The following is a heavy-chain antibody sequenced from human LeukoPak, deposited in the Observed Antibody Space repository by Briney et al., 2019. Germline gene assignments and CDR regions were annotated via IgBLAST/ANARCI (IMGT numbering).Heavy chain of an antibody. CDR1: GLTFTDYA. V-gene: IGHV3-30*04. Sequence: PGGSLRLSCAASGLTFTDYAMHWVRQAPGKGLEWVAVISYDGHNGYYVDSVKGRFTISRDNSKKTLYLQMNSLRVEDTAVYYCATSPAFCGGDCTFDYWGLGTLVTVSS. J-gene: IGHJ4*02. D-gene: IGHD2-21*02. CDR3: ATSPAFCGGDCTFDY. CDR2: ISYDGHNG.